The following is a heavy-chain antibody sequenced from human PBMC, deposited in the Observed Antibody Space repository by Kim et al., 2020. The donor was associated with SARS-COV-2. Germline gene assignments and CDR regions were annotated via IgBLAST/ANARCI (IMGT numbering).Heavy chain of an antibody. CDR3: ARGPSLLWFGELLYDY. Sequence: SETLSLTCAVYGGSFSGYYWSWIRQPPGKGLEWIGEINHSGSTNYNPSLKSRVTISVDTSKNQFSLKLSSVTAADTAVYYCARGPSLLWFGELLYDYWGQGTLVTVSS. V-gene: IGHV4-34*01. CDR1: GGSFSGYY. CDR2: INHSGST. D-gene: IGHD3-10*01. J-gene: IGHJ4*02.